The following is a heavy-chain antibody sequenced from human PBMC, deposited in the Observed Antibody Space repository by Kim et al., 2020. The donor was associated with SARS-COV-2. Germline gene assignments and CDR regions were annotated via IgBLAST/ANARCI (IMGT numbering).Heavy chain of an antibody. Sequence: KGRYTIPRDNAKTSLYLKMNSLRDEDTAVYYCAREGASITMIVVFHYFDYWGQGTLVTVSS. CDR3: AREGASITMIVVFHYFDY. J-gene: IGHJ4*02. V-gene: IGHV3-48*02. D-gene: IGHD3-22*01.